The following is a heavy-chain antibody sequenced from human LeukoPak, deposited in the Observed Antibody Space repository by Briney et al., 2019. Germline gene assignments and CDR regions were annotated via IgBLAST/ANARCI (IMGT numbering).Heavy chain of an antibody. Sequence: GRSLRLSCAASGFTIGGFGMHWVRQAPGKGLEWVAVIWYDGSKKYYEDSVKGRFTISRDNSKNTLYLQMNSLRVEDTAVYYCVRGSFGVDYWGQGTLVTVSS. J-gene: IGHJ4*02. D-gene: IGHD3-10*01. V-gene: IGHV3-33*01. CDR3: VRGSFGVDY. CDR2: IWYDGSKK. CDR1: GFTIGGFG.